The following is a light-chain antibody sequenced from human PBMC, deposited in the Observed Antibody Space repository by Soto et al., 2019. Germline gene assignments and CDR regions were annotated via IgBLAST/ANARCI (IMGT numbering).Light chain of an antibody. Sequence: IVLTQSPGTLSLSPGDRATLSCGASQTVSGNYLAWYQQKPGQVPRLLIYGASSRAIGIPDRFSGSGSGTDFALTITRLEPEDFAVYYCHQYGSAPWTFGQGTKVDIK. CDR1: QTVSGNY. CDR2: GAS. CDR3: HQYGSAPWT. J-gene: IGKJ1*01. V-gene: IGKV3-20*01.